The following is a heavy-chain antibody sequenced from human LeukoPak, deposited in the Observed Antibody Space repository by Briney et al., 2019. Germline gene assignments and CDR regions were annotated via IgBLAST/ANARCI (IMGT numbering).Heavy chain of an antibody. Sequence: SGTLSLTCTVSGGSISSYYWSWLRQPAGKGLEWIGRIYTSGSTNYNASLKSRVSMSVDTSKNQFSLKLSSVTAADTAVFYCARENSGSYREFDYWGQGTLVTVSS. CDR3: ARENSGSYREFDY. CDR1: GGSISSYY. CDR2: IYTSGST. J-gene: IGHJ4*02. D-gene: IGHD1-26*01. V-gene: IGHV4-4*07.